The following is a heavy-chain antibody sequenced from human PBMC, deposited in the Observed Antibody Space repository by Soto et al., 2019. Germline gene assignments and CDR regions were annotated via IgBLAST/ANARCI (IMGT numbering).Heavy chain of an antibody. D-gene: IGHD6-13*01. Sequence: SETLSLTCTVSGGSISSSSYYWGWIRQPPGKGLEWIGSIYYSGSTYYNPSLKSRVTISVDTSKNQFSLKLSSVTAADTAVYYCEGRGSSLKPQLDYWGQGTLVTVSS. CDR1: GGSISSSSYY. V-gene: IGHV4-39*01. CDR2: IYYSGST. CDR3: EGRGSSLKPQLDY. J-gene: IGHJ4*02.